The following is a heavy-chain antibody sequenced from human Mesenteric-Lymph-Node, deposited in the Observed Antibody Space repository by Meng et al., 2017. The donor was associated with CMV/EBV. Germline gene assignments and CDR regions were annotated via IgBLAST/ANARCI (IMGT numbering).Heavy chain of an antibody. CDR1: GASITSSDYY. J-gene: IGHJ2*01. V-gene: IGHV4-39*07. CDR2: IYHSGTT. D-gene: IGHD2-2*01. Sequence: SETLSLTCTVSGASITSSDYYWGWIRQPPGKGLEWIGNIYHSGTTSYNPSLKSRVTMSMDTSITTAYLQWSGLKASDTAMYYCARRGGYCSGTRCLLVSYWYFDLWGRGTLVTVSS. CDR3: ARRGGYCSGTRCLLVSYWYFDL.